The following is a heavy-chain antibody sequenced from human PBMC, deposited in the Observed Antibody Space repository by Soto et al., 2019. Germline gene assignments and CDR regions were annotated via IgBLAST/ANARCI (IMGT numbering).Heavy chain of an antibody. J-gene: IGHJ5*02. CDR2: ISGSGGST. CDR3: AKDPFEYSSSGWFDP. CDR1: GFTFSSYA. D-gene: IGHD6-6*01. V-gene: IGHV3-23*01. Sequence: PGGSLRLSCAASGFTFSSYAMSWVRQAPGKGLEWVSAISGSGGSTYYADSVKGRFTISRDNSKNTLYLQMNSLRAEDTAVYYCAKDPFEYSSSGWFDPWGQGTLVTVSS.